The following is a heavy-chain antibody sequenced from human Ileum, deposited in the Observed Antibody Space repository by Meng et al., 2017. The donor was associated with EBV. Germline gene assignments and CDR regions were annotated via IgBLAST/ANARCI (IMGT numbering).Heavy chain of an antibody. CDR1: GGSISSSNG. V-gene: IGHV4-4*02. J-gene: IGHJ4*02. CDR2: IYHSGST. CDR3: ARVGQWLPIDY. D-gene: IGHD6-19*01. Sequence: QVQPQESGPGRVMPSGILSLTCAVSGGSISSSNGWSLVRQPPGKGLEWSGEIYHSGSTNYNPFLKSRVTISVDKSKNQFSLNLSSVTAADTAVYYCARVGQWLPIDYWGQGTLVTVSS.